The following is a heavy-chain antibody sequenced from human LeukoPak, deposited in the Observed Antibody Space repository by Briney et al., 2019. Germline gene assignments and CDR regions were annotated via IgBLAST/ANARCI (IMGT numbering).Heavy chain of an antibody. Sequence: PSETLSLTCTISRGSISTYYWSWIRQPPGKGLEWIGDISTGGSTNYTPSLKSRVTISVDTSKNQFSLNLSSVTAADTAVYYCARRRTTGTTGYFDYWGQGSLVTVSS. V-gene: IGHV4-4*09. CDR3: ARRRTTGTTGYFDY. D-gene: IGHD1-1*01. CDR1: RGSISTYY. CDR2: ISTGGST. J-gene: IGHJ4*02.